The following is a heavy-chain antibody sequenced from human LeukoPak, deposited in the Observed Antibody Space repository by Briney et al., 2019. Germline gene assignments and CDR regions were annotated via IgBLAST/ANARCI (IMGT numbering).Heavy chain of an antibody. CDR2: ISYDGSNK. CDR1: GFTFSSYG. J-gene: IGHJ5*02. CDR3: AKRGSTMVRGAHFDP. V-gene: IGHV3-30*18. D-gene: IGHD3-10*01. Sequence: QPGGSLRLSCAASGFTFSSYGMHWVRQAPGKGLEWVALISYDGSNKYYADSVKGRFTISRDNSKTTLYLQMNSLRAEDTAVYYCAKRGSTMVRGAHFDPWGQGTLVTVSS.